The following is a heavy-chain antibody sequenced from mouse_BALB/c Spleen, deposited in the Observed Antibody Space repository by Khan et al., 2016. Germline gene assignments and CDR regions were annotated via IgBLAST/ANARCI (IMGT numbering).Heavy chain of an antibody. V-gene: IGHV5-17*02. CDR3: ARGDY. CDR1: GSPFSPFG. Sequence: LVESGGGLVQPGGSRKLPCAAPGSPFSPFGMHWVRQTPEKGLEWVAYISSGSSTIYYVDTLKGRFTISRDNPKNAPFPQMTSVRSEDTAMYYCARGDYWGQGTTLTVSS. J-gene: IGHJ2*01. CDR2: ISSGSSTI.